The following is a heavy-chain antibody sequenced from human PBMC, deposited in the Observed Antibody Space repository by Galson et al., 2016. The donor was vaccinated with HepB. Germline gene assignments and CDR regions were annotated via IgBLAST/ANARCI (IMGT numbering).Heavy chain of an antibody. V-gene: IGHV3-53*01. CDR1: GFSVSNNY. J-gene: IGHJ4*02. Sequence: SLRLSCAASGFSVSNNYLSWVRQAPGKGLELVSLIYRNGDTWNADSVKGRFTISRDNPKNTLYLQMNSLRVEDTAVYYCARDNGVWGQGTLATVSS. CDR2: IYRNGDT. CDR3: ARDNGV. D-gene: IGHD2-8*01.